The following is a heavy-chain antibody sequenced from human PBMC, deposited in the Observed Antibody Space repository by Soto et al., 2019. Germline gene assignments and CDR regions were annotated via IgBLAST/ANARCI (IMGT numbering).Heavy chain of an antibody. J-gene: IGHJ5*02. CDR1: GYTFTGYY. Sequence: ASVKVSCKASGYTFTGYYMHWVRQAPGQGLEWMGWINPNSGGTNYAQKFQGRVTMTRDTSNSTAYMELRGLTSDDTAVYYCARELLGATGNWFDPWGQGTLVTVSS. V-gene: IGHV1-2*02. CDR2: INPNSGGT. CDR3: ARELLGATGNWFDP. D-gene: IGHD1-26*01.